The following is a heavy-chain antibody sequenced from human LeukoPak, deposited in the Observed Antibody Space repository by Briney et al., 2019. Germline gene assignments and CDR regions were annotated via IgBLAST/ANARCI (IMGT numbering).Heavy chain of an antibody. CDR3: ARGRTLDIVATTRYNRFDP. J-gene: IGHJ5*02. CDR2: INAGNGYS. V-gene: IGHV1-3*01. D-gene: IGHD5-12*01. Sequence: GASVKVSCKASGYSFTDYTMHWVRQAPGQRLEWMGWINAGNGYSKYSQKFQGRVTITRDTSASTAYMELNSLRSEDASVYYCARGRTLDIVATTRYNRFDPWGQGTLVTVSS. CDR1: GYSFTDYT.